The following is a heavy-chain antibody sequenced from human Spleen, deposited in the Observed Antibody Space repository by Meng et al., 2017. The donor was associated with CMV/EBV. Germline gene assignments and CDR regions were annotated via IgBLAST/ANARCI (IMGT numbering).Heavy chain of an antibody. Sequence: SETLSLTCAVSGGSISSSSYYWGWIRQPPGKGLEWIGNIYYSGNTYYNPSLKSRVTISVDTSKNQFSLSLSSVTAADTAVYYCARGFCSSASCYVLGAEHFQYWGQGTLVTVSS. J-gene: IGHJ1*01. CDR1: GGSISSSSYY. D-gene: IGHD2-2*01. CDR2: IYYSGNT. V-gene: IGHV4-39*07. CDR3: ARGFCSSASCYVLGAEHFQY.